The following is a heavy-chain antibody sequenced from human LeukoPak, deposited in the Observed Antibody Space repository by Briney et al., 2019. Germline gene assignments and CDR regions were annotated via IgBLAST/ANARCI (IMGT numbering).Heavy chain of an antibody. CDR3: ARSYLSGTYYDWFDP. CDR1: GGSISDYY. D-gene: IGHD1-26*01. Sequence: PSETLSLTCTLSGGSISDYYWNWIRQPAGKGLEWIGRIYASGSTNYNPSLRSRVTISVDKSKNQFSLKLTSATAADTAVYYCARSYLSGTYYDWFDPWGQGTLVTVSS. V-gene: IGHV4-4*07. J-gene: IGHJ5*02. CDR2: IYASGST.